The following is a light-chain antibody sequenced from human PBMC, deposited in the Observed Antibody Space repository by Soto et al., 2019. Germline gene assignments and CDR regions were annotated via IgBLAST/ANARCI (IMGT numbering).Light chain of an antibody. CDR3: NSYADSNTYV. J-gene: IGLJ1*01. Sequence: QSALTQPPSASGSPGQSVTISCTGTSSDVGRYNYVSWYQHHPGKAPKLIIYDVSQRPSGVPDRFSGSKSGNTASLTVSGLQGEDEADYYCNSYADSNTYVFGTGTKLTVL. V-gene: IGLV2-8*01. CDR1: SSDVGRYNY. CDR2: DVS.